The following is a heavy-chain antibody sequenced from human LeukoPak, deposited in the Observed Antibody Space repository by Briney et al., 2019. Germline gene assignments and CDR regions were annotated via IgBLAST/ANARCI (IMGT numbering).Heavy chain of an antibody. CDR3: ARHPYDFWSGYYSMGFDP. D-gene: IGHD3-3*01. V-gene: IGHV4-34*01. CDR2: INHSGST. Sequence: SETLSLTCAVYGGSFSGYYWSWIRQPPGKGLEWIGEINHSGSTHYNPSLKSRVTISVDMSKKQFSLKLSYVTAADTAVYYCARHPYDFWSGYYSMGFDPWGQGTLVTVSS. CDR1: GGSFSGYY. J-gene: IGHJ5*02.